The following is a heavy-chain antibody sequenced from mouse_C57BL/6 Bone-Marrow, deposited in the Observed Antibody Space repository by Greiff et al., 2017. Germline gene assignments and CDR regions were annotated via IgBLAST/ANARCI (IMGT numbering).Heavy chain of an antibody. CDR2: IHPSDSDT. CDR1: GYTFTSYW. CDR3: AMGYGSSYGFAY. J-gene: IGHJ3*01. Sequence: VQLQQPGAELVKPGASVKVSCKASGYTFTSYWMHWVKQRPGQGLEWIGRIHPSDSDTNYNQKFKGKATLTVDKSSSTAYMQLSSLTSEDSAVYYCAMGYGSSYGFAYWGQGTLVTVSA. D-gene: IGHD1-1*01. V-gene: IGHV1-74*01.